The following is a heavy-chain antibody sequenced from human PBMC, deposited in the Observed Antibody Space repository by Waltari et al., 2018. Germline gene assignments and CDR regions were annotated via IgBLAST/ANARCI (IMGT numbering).Heavy chain of an antibody. V-gene: IGHV3-74*03. CDR1: GFTFSSFW. Sequence: EEQLVESGGGLVQPGDSLILSCAASGFTFSSFWINWVRQRPGKGPLWVSRISTDASDTTYADSVKGRFTISRDNARNTLYLQMNRLRAEDTAVYFCARVSRRTYRSPVPGRHYYYGMDVWGQGTTVTVSS. CDR3: ARVSRRTYRSPVPGRHYYYGMDV. J-gene: IGHJ6*02. D-gene: IGHD1-1*01. CDR2: ISTDASDT.